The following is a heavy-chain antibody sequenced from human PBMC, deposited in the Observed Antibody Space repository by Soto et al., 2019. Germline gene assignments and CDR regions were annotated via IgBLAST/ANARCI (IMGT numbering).Heavy chain of an antibody. CDR3: ARLTVLGAPRSSFDY. D-gene: IGHD6-6*01. V-gene: IGHV5-51*01. CDR2: IYPGDSDT. J-gene: IGHJ4*02. CDR1: GYSFTSYW. Sequence: GESLKISCKGSGYSFTSYWIGWVRQMPGKGLEWMGIIYPGDSDTRYSPSFQGQVTISADKSISTAYLQWSSLKASDTAMYYCARLTVLGAPRSSFDYWGQGTLVTVSS.